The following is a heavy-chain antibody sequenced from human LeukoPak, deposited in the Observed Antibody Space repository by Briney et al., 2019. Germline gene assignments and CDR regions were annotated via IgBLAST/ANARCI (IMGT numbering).Heavy chain of an antibody. CDR2: RSYDGSNK. V-gene: IGHV3-30-3*01. CDR1: GFTFSSDS. D-gene: IGHD3-10*01. J-gene: IGHJ2*01. CDR3: ARGASYYNWYFDL. Sequence: PGGSLSLSCAASGFTFSSDSMHWVRQAPGKGLEGVAVRSYDGSNKYYEDSVKGRFTISRDNSKNTLYLQMNSLRAEDTAVYYGARGASYYNWYFDLWGRGTLVIVSS.